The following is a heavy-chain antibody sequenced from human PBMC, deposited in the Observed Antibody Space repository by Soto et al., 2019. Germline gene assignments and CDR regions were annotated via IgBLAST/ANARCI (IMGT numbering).Heavy chain of an antibody. CDR1: GYTFTSYC. Sequence: ASVKVSCKASGYTFTSYCISWVRQAPGQGLEWMGWISPYNGNTNYAQKVQGRVTMTTDTSTSTAYMKLRNLRSDDTAVYYCARGAEYFQHWGQGTLVTVSS. V-gene: IGHV1-18*01. CDR2: ISPYNGNT. CDR3: ARGAEYFQH. J-gene: IGHJ1*01.